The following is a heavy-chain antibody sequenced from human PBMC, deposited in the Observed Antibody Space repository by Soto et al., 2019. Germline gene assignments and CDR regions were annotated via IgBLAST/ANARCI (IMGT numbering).Heavy chain of an antibody. CDR1: GGSISSYY. Sequence: SETLSLTCTVSGGSISSYYWSWIRQPPGKGLEWIGYIYYSGSTNYNPSLKSRVTISVDTSKNQFSLKLSSVTAADTAVYYCARVGKDSSGPTLYYYGMDVWGQGTTVT. CDR2: IYYSGST. D-gene: IGHD3-22*01. CDR3: ARVGKDSSGPTLYYYGMDV. J-gene: IGHJ6*02. V-gene: IGHV4-59*01.